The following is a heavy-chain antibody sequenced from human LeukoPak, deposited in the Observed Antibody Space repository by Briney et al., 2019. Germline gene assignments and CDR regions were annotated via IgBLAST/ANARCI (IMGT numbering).Heavy chain of an antibody. Sequence: SETLSLTCTVCGGSISRYYWRWIRQPGGKGLEWIGYIYYSGSTKYNPSLNSRATISLDTSKNQFFLKLTSVTAADTAVYYCARDGDSGGWFDSWGQGALVTVSS. V-gene: IGHV4-59*01. CDR2: IYYSGST. CDR3: ARDGDSGGWFDS. D-gene: IGHD6-25*01. CDR1: GGSISRYY. J-gene: IGHJ5*01.